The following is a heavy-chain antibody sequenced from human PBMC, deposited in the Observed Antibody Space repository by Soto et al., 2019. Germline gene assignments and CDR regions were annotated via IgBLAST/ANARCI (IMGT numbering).Heavy chain of an antibody. J-gene: IGHJ3*01. V-gene: IGHV3-21*01. CDR3: ARVVYFDRSAYGL. D-gene: IGHD3-22*01. CDR2: ISGDSNYI. CDR1: GFTFSSYD. Sequence: GGSLRLSCAASGFTFSSYDMNWVRQAPGKGLEWVSSISGDSNYIYYADSVQGRFTISRDNAKNSVYLQMNSLRAEDTAVYYCARVVYFDRSAYGLWGQGTMVTVSS.